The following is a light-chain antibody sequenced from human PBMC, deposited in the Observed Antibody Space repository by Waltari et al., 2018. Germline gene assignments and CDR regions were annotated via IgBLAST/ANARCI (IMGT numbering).Light chain of an antibody. Sequence: QSVLTQPPSASGTPGQRVTISCSGSSSNIGSHTVNWYQQVPGTAPKLLIYNYIHRPSGVPDRFSGSNSGTSASLAISGLQSEDEADYYCAAWDDNLNGRLFGGGTRLTVL. CDR2: NYI. V-gene: IGLV1-44*01. CDR1: SSNIGSHT. J-gene: IGLJ3*02. CDR3: AAWDDNLNGRL.